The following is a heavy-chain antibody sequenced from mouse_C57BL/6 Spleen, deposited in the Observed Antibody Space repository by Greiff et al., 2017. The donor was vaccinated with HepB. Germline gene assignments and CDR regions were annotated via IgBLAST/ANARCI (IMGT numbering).Heavy chain of an antibody. CDR3: ARSGVIYYYGSSYDYAMDY. Sequence: VKLMASGPELVKPGASVKLSCKASGYTFTSYDINWVKQRPGQGLEWIGWIYPRDGSTKYNEKFKGKATLTVDTSSSTAYMELHSLTSEDSAVYFCARSGVIYYYGSSYDYAMDYWGQGTSVTVSS. CDR2: IYPRDGST. D-gene: IGHD1-1*01. J-gene: IGHJ4*01. V-gene: IGHV1-85*01. CDR1: GYTFTSYD.